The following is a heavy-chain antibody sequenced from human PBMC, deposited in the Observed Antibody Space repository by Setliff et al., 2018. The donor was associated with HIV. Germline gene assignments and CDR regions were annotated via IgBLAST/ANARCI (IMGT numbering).Heavy chain of an antibody. CDR2: IYTSGST. Sequence: LSLTCTVSGDSISGYYWSWIRQPPGKGLEWTGYIYTSGSTNYNPSLEGRVTVSVDTSKNQFSLKLSSVTAADTAVYYCAGCSGGSCPFDAFDIWGQGTMVTVSS. V-gene: IGHV4-4*09. CDR1: GDSISGYY. D-gene: IGHD2-15*01. CDR3: AGCSGGSCPFDAFDI. J-gene: IGHJ3*02.